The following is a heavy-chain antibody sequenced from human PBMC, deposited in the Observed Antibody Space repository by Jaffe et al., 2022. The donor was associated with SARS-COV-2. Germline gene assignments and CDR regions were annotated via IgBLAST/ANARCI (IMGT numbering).Heavy chain of an antibody. Sequence: QVQLVESGGGVVQPGRSLRLSCAASGFTFSSYGMHWVRQAPGKGLEWVAVISYDGSNKYYADSVKGRFTISRDNSKNTLYLQMNSLRAEDTAVYYCAKDKGSLPEYYFDYWGQGTLVTVSS. J-gene: IGHJ4*02. V-gene: IGHV3-30*18. CDR3: AKDKGSLPEYYFDY. CDR1: GFTFSSYG. CDR2: ISYDGSNK.